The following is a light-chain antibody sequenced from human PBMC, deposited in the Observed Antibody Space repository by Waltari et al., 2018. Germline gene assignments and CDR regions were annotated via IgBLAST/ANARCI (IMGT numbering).Light chain of an antibody. J-gene: IGLJ2*01. V-gene: IGLV2-14*03. CDR1: SSDVGGYNY. CDR3: SSYISSSTLEL. Sequence: QSALTQPASVSGSPGQSITISCTGTSSDVGGYNYVSWYQKHPGKAPKLMIYDVSNRPSGVSNRFSCSKSGNTASLTISGLQAEDEADYYCSSYISSSTLELFGGGTSLTVL. CDR2: DVS.